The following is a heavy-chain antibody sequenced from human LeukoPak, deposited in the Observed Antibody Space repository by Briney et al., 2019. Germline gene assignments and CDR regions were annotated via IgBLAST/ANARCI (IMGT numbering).Heavy chain of an antibody. D-gene: IGHD6-13*01. V-gene: IGHV4-34*01. CDR2: INHSGST. CDR3: ARGYSSSWYYYGMDV. Sequence: SETLSLTCAVYGGSFRGYYWSWIRQPPGKGLEWIGEINHSGSTNYNPSLKSRVTISVDTSKNQFSLKLSSVTAADTAVYYCARGYSSSWYYYGMDVWGQGTTVTVSS. J-gene: IGHJ6*02. CDR1: GGSFRGYY.